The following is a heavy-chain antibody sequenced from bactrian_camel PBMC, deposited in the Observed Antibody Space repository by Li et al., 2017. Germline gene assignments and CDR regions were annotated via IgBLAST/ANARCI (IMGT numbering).Heavy chain of an antibody. Sequence: QLVESGGGSVQAGGSLRLSCAASGFTYSYRSYCMGWFRQAPGKERAAVAAHYTGTATTYVADSVKGRFAISEDKDKNVLYLQMNDLNPEDTAVYYCAADSPSPCSRWWYSSTYFWEHQGQGTQVTVS. CDR1: GFTYSYRSYC. D-gene: IGHD6*01. V-gene: IGHV3S1*01. J-gene: IGHJ4*01. CDR2: HYTGTATT.